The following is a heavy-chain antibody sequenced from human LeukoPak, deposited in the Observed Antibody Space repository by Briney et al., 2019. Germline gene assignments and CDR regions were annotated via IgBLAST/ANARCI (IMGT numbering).Heavy chain of an antibody. V-gene: IGHV3-13*01. D-gene: IGHD1-1*01. J-gene: IGHJ6*03. Sequence: GGSLRLSCAASGFTFSSFDMHWVGQPAGQGLEWVSTIRTASATYFPGSVQGPFTLSRDNAKNSLYLQMNSLTAGDTAVYYCARGPPRGKYYYMDVWGKGTTVTVSS. CDR1: GFTFSSFD. CDR2: IRTASAT. CDR3: ARGPPRGKYYYMDV.